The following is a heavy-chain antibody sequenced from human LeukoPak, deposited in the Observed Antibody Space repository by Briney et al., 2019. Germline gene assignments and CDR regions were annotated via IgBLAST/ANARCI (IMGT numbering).Heavy chain of an antibody. V-gene: IGHV4-59*01. CDR2: VYYSGST. J-gene: IGHJ3*02. CDR1: GGSISSYY. D-gene: IGHD3-22*01. Sequence: SETLSLTCTVSGGSISSYYWSWIRQPPGKGLEWIGYVYYSGSTNYNPSLKSRVTISVDTSKNQFSLKLSSVTAADTAVYYCARANFYYDSSGLIWGQGTMVTVSS. CDR3: ARANFYYDSSGLI.